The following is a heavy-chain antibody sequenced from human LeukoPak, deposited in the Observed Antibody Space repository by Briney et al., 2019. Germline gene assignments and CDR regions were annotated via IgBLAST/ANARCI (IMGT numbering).Heavy chain of an antibody. CDR2: INPSGGST. D-gene: IGHD3-3*01. V-gene: IGHV1-46*01. CDR3: AKGVPFWSGYSLPHYYYYYGMDV. Sequence: ASVKVSCKASGYTFTSYYIHWVRQAPGQGLEWMGIINPSGGSTSYAQKFQGRVTMTRNTSISTAYIELSTLRSEDTAVYSSAKGVPFWSGYSLPHYYYYYGMDVWGQGTTVTVSS. CDR1: GYTFTSYY. J-gene: IGHJ6*02.